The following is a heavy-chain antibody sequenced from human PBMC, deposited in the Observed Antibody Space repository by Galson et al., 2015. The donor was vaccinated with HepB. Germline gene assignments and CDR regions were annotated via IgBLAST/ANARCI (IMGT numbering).Heavy chain of an antibody. CDR2: ISYDGSNK. CDR1: GFTFSSYG. CDR3: AKAANIYSSVNWFDP. D-gene: IGHD6-25*01. V-gene: IGHV3-30*18. J-gene: IGHJ5*02. Sequence: SLRLSCAASGFTFSSYGMHWVRQAPGKGLEWVAVISYDGSNKYYADSVKGRFTISRDNSKNTLYLQMNSLRAEDTAVYYCAKAANIYSSVNWFDPWGQGTLVTVSS.